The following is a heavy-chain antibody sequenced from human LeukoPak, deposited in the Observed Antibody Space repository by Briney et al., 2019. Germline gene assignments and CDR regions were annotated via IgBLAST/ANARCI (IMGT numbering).Heavy chain of an antibody. CDR3: ARANYDSSGYKPFDY. J-gene: IGHJ4*02. CDR2: IYHSGST. V-gene: IGHV4-4*02. Sequence: SETLPLTCGVSCVSISSSNWWSWVRQPPGKGVGWIGEIYHSGSTNYKPSLKSRVTISVDKSKNQFSLKLSSVTAADTAVYYCARANYDSSGYKPFDYWGQGTLVTVS. D-gene: IGHD3-22*01. CDR1: CVSISSSNW.